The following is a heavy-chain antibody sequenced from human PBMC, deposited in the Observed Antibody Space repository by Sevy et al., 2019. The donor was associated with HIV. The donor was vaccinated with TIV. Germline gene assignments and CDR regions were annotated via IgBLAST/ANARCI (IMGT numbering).Heavy chain of an antibody. Sequence: GGSLRLSCAASGFIFSNYNMNWVRQAPGKGLEWVSYIGSDNYIYNADSVKGRFTISRDNAKNSLYLQMNSLRAEDTAVYYCARKMELLVPDYWGQGTLVTVSS. V-gene: IGHV3-21*01. CDR2: IGSDNYI. CDR1: GFIFSNYN. J-gene: IGHJ4*02. CDR3: ARKMELLVPDY. D-gene: IGHD2-15*01.